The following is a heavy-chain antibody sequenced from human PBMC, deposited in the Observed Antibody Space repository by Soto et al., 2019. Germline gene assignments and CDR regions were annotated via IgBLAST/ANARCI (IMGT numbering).Heavy chain of an antibody. J-gene: IGHJ4*02. CDR1: GFTFSSSA. Sequence: GVSLRLSCAASGFTFSSSAMSWVRQAPGKGLEWVSAISGSGGSTYYADSVKGRFTISRDNSKNTLYLQMNSLRAEDTAVYYCAKDLYYYDSSGYYYWDYWGQGTLVTVSS. CDR3: AKDLYYYDSSGYYYWDY. CDR2: ISGSGGST. V-gene: IGHV3-23*01. D-gene: IGHD3-22*01.